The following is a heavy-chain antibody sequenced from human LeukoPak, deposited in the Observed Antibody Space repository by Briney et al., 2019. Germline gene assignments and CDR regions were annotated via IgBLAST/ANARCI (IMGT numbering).Heavy chain of an antibody. CDR2: ISYDGSNK. CDR3: ARVVGGVRGVRVRGGPVGY. V-gene: IGHV3-30-3*01. CDR1: GFTFSSYA. J-gene: IGHJ4*02. D-gene: IGHD3-10*01. Sequence: GGSLRLSCAASGFTFSSYAMHWVRQAPGKGLEWVAVISYDGSNKYYADSVKGRFTISRDNSKNTLYLQMNSLRAEDTAVYYCARVVGGVRGVRVRGGPVGYWGQGTLVTVPS.